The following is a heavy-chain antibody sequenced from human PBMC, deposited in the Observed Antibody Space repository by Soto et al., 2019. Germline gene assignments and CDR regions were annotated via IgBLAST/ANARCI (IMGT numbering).Heavy chain of an antibody. CDR2: IDPSDSYT. V-gene: IGHV5-10-1*01. Sequence: RGESLKISCKGSGYSFTSYWISWVRQMPGKGLEWMGRIDPSDSYTNYSPSFQGHVTISADKSISTAYLQWSSLKASDTAMYYCARHQYSSSWYQSGYYYYYGMDVWGQGTTVTVSS. CDR3: ARHQYSSSWYQSGYYYYYGMDV. D-gene: IGHD6-13*01. CDR1: GYSFTSYW. J-gene: IGHJ6*02.